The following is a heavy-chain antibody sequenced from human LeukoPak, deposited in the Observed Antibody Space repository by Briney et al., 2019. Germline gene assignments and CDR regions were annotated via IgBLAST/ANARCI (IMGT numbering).Heavy chain of an antibody. CDR3: AKGYETYYYDSSGYSYFDY. CDR2: ISGSGGST. V-gene: IGHV3-23*01. D-gene: IGHD3-22*01. CDR1: GFTSSSYA. Sequence: RSGGSLRLSCAASGFTSSSYAMSWVRQAPGKGLEWVSAISGSGGSTYYADSVKGRFTISRDNSKNTLYLQMNSLRAEDTAVYYCAKGYETYYYDSSGYSYFDYWGQGTLVTVSS. J-gene: IGHJ4*02.